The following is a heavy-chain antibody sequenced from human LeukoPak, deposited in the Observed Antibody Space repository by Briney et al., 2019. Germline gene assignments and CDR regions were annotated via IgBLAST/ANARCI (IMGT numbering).Heavy chain of an antibody. CDR2: ISRTAYNT. J-gene: IGHJ5*02. V-gene: IGHV3-23*01. CDR3: AKDRGTSCYLCGGFDT. CDR1: GFTFSTSA. D-gene: IGHD2-2*01. Sequence: GGSLRLSCAASGFTFSTSAMSWVRQAPGKGLEWVSGISRTAYNTDYADSAKGRFTISRDNSKNTLYLQMNSLRAEDTAVYYCAKDRGTSCYLCGGFDTWGQGTLVTVSS.